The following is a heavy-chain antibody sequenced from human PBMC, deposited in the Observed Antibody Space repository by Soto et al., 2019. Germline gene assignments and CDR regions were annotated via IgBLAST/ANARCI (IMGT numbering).Heavy chain of an antibody. CDR3: ARVENYFLATYYYYYMDV. CDR2: MNPNSGNT. J-gene: IGHJ6*03. D-gene: IGHD3-10*02. Sequence: ASVKVSCKASGYTFTSYDINWVRQATGQGLGWMGWMNPNSGNTGYAQKFQGRVTMTRNTSISTAYMELSSLRSEDTAVYYCARVENYFLATYYYYYMDVWGKGTTVTVSS. CDR1: GYTFTSYD. V-gene: IGHV1-8*01.